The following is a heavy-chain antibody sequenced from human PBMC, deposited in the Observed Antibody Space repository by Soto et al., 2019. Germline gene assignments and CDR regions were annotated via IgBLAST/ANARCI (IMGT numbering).Heavy chain of an antibody. J-gene: IGHJ4*02. Sequence: VASVKVSCKASGYTFTSYGISWVRQAPGQGLEWMGWISAYNGNTNYAQKLQGRVTMTTDTSTSTAYMELRSLRSDDTAVYYCARDAAYYDFWSGYFPFDYWGQGTLVTVSS. CDR1: GYTFTSYG. D-gene: IGHD3-3*01. V-gene: IGHV1-18*04. CDR2: ISAYNGNT. CDR3: ARDAAYYDFWSGYFPFDY.